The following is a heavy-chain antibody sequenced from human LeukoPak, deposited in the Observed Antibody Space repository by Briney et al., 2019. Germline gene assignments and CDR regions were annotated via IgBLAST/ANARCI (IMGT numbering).Heavy chain of an antibody. V-gene: IGHV3-33*01. J-gene: IGHJ6*02. CDR3: ARERPTVTTDHYGMDV. Sequence: PGGSLRLSCAASGFTFSSYGMHWVRQAPGKGLEWVAVIWYDGSNKYYADSVKGRFTISRDNSKNTLYLQMNSLRAEDTAVYYCARERPTVTTDHYGMDVWGQGTTVTVSS. D-gene: IGHD4-17*01. CDR2: IWYDGSNK. CDR1: GFTFSSYG.